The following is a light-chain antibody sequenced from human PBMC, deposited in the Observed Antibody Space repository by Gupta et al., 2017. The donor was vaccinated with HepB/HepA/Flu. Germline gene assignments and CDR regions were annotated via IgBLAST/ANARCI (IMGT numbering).Light chain of an antibody. Sequence: DMVMTQSPLSLPVTPGEPASIACRSSPSLLHSNGYNHLDWYLQKPVQSPQLLLYLGSNRASGVPDRFRGSGSVTDFTLKISRVEAEDVGVSYFMQALQTPGTFGQGTKVEIK. J-gene: IGKJ1*01. CDR2: LGS. CDR3: MQALQTPGT. CDR1: PSLLHSNGYNH. V-gene: IGKV2-28*01.